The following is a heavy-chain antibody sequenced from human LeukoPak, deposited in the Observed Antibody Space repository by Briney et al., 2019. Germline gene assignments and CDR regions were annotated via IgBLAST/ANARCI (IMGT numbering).Heavy chain of an antibody. D-gene: IGHD5-12*01. CDR3: AREPTSGREPTSGRPLDY. CDR1: GGSISGYF. J-gene: IGHJ4*02. V-gene: IGHV4-4*07. CDR2: IYSSGSN. Sequence: PSETLSLTCTVSGGSISGYFWSWIRQPAGKGLEWIGRIYSSGSNNYNPSLKSRVTTSLDTSKNHLSLNLSSVTAADTAVYYCAREPTSGREPTSGRPLDYWDQGTLVTVSS.